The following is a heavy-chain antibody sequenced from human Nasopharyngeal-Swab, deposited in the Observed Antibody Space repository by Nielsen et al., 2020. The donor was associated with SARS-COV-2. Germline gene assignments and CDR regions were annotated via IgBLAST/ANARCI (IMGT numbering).Heavy chain of an antibody. V-gene: IGHV3-48*03. CDR3: ARASFTIFGVVSPFDY. CDR2: ISSSGSTI. J-gene: IGHJ4*02. CDR1: GFTFSSYE. D-gene: IGHD3-3*01. Sequence: SLKISCAASGFTFSSYEMSWVRQAPGKGLEWVSYISSSGSTIYYADSVKGRFTISRDNAKNSLYLQMNSRRAEDTAVYYCARASFTIFGVVSPFDYWGQGTLVTVSS.